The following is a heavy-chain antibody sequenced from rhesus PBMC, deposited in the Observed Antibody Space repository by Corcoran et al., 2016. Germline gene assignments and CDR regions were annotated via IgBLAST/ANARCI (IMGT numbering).Heavy chain of an antibody. V-gene: IGHV4-173*01. J-gene: IGHJ4*01. CDR2: ISGSGVST. D-gene: IGHD6-25*01. Sequence: QVQLQESGPGLVKPSETLSLTCAVSGGSISSNYWSWIRQPPGKGLEWIGRISGSGVSTDYNPSLKCRVTISTDTSKNQFSLRLSSVTAADTAVYYCAKPRGYSGPFDYWGQGVLVTVSS. CDR1: GGSISSNY. CDR3: AKPRGYSGPFDY.